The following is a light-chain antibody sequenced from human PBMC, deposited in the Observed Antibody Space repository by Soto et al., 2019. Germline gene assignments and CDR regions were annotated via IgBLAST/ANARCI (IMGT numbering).Light chain of an antibody. CDR2: SVS. CDR3: SSYTTNSAPWV. V-gene: IGLV2-14*01. J-gene: IGLJ3*02. Sequence: QSVLTQPASVSGSPGQTITISCTGTSSDVGGYDYVSWYQQEPGRAPKLMIYSVSNRPLGVSDRFSGSKSGNTASLTISGLQAEDEAHYYCSSYTTNSAPWVFGVGTKLTVL. CDR1: SSDVGGYDY.